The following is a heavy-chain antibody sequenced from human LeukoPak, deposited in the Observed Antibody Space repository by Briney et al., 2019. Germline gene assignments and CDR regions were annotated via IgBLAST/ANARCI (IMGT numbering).Heavy chain of an antibody. V-gene: IGHV4/OR15-8*01. J-gene: IGHJ4*02. CDR3: ARGPLGYCSSTSCYIRGAPFDY. Sequence: SETLSLTCGVSGGSITSNWWSWVRQPPGKGLEWIGEINHSGSTNYNPSLKSRVTISVDTSKNQFSLKLSSVTAADTAVYYCARGPLGYCSSTSCYIRGAPFDYWGQGTLVTVSS. D-gene: IGHD2-2*02. CDR2: INHSGST. CDR1: GGSITSNW.